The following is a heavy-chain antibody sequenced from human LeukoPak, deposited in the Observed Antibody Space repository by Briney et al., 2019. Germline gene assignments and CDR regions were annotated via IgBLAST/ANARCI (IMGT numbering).Heavy chain of an antibody. CDR1: GFTFDAYE. V-gene: IGHV3-48*03. CDR2: ISGSGRTI. Sequence: GGSLRLSCAASGFTFDAYEINWVRQAPGKGLEWVSYISGSGRTIYYADSVKGRFTISWDNAKNSVYLQMNRLRAADTAVYYCARGVYGRFDSWGQGTLVTVSS. J-gene: IGHJ5*01. D-gene: IGHD2/OR15-2a*01. CDR3: ARGVYGRFDS.